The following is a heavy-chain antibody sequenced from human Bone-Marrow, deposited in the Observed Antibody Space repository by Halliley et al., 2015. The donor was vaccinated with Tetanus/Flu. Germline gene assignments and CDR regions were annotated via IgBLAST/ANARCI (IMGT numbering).Heavy chain of an antibody. J-gene: IGHJ4*02. Sequence: LGWIGKISRTGSPNSTPSLNSRVPISIDTSQTQFSLRLPSVTAADTAVYYCARSTTVVNGIDYWGQGTLVAVSS. V-gene: IGHV4-34*01. CDR2: ISRTGSP. D-gene: IGHD4-17*01. CDR3: ARSTTVVNGIDY.